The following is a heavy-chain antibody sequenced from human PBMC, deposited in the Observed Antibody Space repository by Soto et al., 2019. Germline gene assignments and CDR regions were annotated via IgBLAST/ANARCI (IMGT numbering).Heavy chain of an antibody. CDR1: GFTFSSYA. Sequence: GGSLRLSCAASGFTFSSYAMHWVRQAPGEGLEWVAVISYDGSNKYYADSVKGRFTISRDNSKNTLYLQMNSLRAEDTAVYYCARAALPGIAVAGGDYYYYGMDVWGQGTTVTVSS. V-gene: IGHV3-30-3*01. D-gene: IGHD6-19*01. CDR3: ARAALPGIAVAGGDYYYYGMDV. J-gene: IGHJ6*02. CDR2: ISYDGSNK.